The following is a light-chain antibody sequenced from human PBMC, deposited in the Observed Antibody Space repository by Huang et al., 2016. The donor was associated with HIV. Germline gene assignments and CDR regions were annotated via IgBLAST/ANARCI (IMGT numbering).Light chain of an antibody. CDR1: QDIRTY. CDR3: QQYDNVPIT. J-gene: IGKJ5*01. V-gene: IGKV1-33*01. Sequence: DIQMTQSPSSLSASVGDRVTITCQASQDIRTYLKWYQQKPGKAPKVLIYAASNLETGVPSRFSGSVSGTNFIFTISSLQPEDIATYYCQQYDNVPITFGQGTRLEI. CDR2: AAS.